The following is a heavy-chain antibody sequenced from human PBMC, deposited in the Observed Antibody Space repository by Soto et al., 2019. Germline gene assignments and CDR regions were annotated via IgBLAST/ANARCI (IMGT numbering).Heavy chain of an antibody. D-gene: IGHD6-13*01. CDR1: GFTFSNAW. CDR3: RGEEAAGNWFDP. Sequence: GGSLRLSCAASGFTFSNAWMNWVRQAPGKGLEWVGRIKSKTDGGTTDYAAPVKGRFTISRDDSKNTLYLQMNSLKTEDTAVYYCRGEEAAGNWFDPWGQGTLVTVSS. CDR2: IKSKTDGGTT. J-gene: IGHJ5*02. V-gene: IGHV3-15*07.